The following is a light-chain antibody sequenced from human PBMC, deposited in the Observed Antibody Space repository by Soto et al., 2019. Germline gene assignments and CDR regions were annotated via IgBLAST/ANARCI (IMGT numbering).Light chain of an antibody. V-gene: IGLV7-46*01. CDR2: DTN. CDR1: TGAVTIGHY. Sequence: QAVVTQEPSLTVSPGGTVSLTCGSNTGAVTIGHYPYWFQQKPGQAPRTLVYDTNNRHSWTPARFSGSLLGGKAALTLSGAQPEDEADYYCLISSGGARVFGGGTKHTVL. CDR3: LISSGGARV. J-gene: IGLJ3*02.